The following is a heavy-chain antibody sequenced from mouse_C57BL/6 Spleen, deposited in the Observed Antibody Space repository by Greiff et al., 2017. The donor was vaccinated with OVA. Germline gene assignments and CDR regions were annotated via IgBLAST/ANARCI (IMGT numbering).Heavy chain of an antibody. CDR2: ISNLAYSI. D-gene: IGHD2-1*01. J-gene: IGHJ4*01. Sequence: EVKLMESGGGLVQPGGSLKLSCAASGFTFSDYGMAWVRQAPRKGPEWVAFISNLAYSIYYADTVTGRFTISRENAKNTLYLEMSSLRSEDTAMYYCARTYGNLYAMDYWGQGTSVTVSS. V-gene: IGHV5-15*01. CDR3: ARTYGNLYAMDY. CDR1: GFTFSDYG.